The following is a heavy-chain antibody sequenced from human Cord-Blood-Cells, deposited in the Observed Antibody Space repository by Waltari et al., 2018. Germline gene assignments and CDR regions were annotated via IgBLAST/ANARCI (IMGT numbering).Heavy chain of an antibody. D-gene: IGHD6-13*01. CDR2: INPNSGGT. V-gene: IGHV1-2*04. CDR1: GYTVTGYY. Sequence: QLQLVQSGAEVKKPGASVKVSCKASGYTVTGYYMHWVRGAPGQGLECMGWINPNSGGTNYAQKFQGWVTMTRDTSISTAYMELSRLRSDDTAVYYCARGGAAAGHLLIAYWGQGTLVTVSS. CDR3: ARGGAAAGHLLIAY. J-gene: IGHJ4*02.